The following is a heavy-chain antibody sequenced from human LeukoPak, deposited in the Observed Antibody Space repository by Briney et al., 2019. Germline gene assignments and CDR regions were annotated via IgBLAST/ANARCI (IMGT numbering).Heavy chain of an antibody. D-gene: IGHD3-10*01. CDR3: ARNRYYYGSGNYGVPNWFDP. J-gene: IGHJ5*02. CDR2: IYSGGST. CDR1: GFTFSSYG. V-gene: IGHV3-66*02. Sequence: GGTLRLSCAASGFTFSSYGMSWVRQAPGKGLEWVSVIYSGGSTYYADSVKGRFTISRDNSKNKLYLQMNSLRAEDTAMYYCARNRYYYGSGNYGVPNWFDPWGQGTLVTVSS.